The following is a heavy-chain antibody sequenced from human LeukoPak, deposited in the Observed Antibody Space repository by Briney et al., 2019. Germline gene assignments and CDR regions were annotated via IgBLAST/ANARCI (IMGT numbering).Heavy chain of an antibody. CDR1: GYSFTAYY. V-gene: IGHV1-2*02. CDR2: INPYSGDP. CDR3: ARGCPFTYYDYVWGSYRFDY. Sequence: VASVKVSCKTSGYSFTAYYIHWVRQAPGQGLEWMGSINPYSGDPIYAQRFQGRVTFTRDTSISTAYMQLTRLRSDDTAVYYCARGCPFTYYDYVWGSYRFDYWGQGTLVTVSS. D-gene: IGHD3-16*02. J-gene: IGHJ4*02.